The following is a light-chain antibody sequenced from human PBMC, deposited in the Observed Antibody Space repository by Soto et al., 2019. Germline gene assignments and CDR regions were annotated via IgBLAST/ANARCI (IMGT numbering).Light chain of an antibody. V-gene: IGKV1-5*01. CDR1: QSISSW. CDR2: DAS. J-gene: IGKJ2*01. CDR3: QQYNSYPYT. Sequence: DIQMTQSPSTLSASVGDRVTITCRASQSISSWLAWYQQKPGKAPKLLIYDASRLESGVPSRFSGSGSGTEFTLTFSSLQPDDFATYYCQQYNSYPYTFGQGTKLEIK.